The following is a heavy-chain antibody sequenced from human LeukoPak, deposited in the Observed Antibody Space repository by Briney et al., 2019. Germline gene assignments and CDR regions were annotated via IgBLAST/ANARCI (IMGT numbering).Heavy chain of an antibody. Sequence: PGGSLRLSCAASGFTFSSYAMHWVRQAPGKGLEWVAVISYDGSNKYYADSMKGRFTISRDNSKNTLYLQMNSLRAEDTAVYYCARDRLEWLLDAPLSWGQGTLVTVSS. CDR3: ARDRLEWLLDAPLS. V-gene: IGHV3-30-3*01. D-gene: IGHD3-3*01. CDR2: ISYDGSNK. CDR1: GFTFSSYA. J-gene: IGHJ4*02.